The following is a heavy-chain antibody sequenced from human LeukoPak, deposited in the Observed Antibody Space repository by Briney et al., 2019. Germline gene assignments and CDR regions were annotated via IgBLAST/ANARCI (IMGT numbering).Heavy chain of an antibody. CDR3: ARALYISTHEHEKRTGGQLDY. D-gene: IGHD5-18*01. V-gene: IGHV3-30*03. J-gene: IGHJ4*02. CDR1: GFTFSSYG. Sequence: GGSLRLSCAASGFTFSSYGMHWVRQAPGKGLEWVAVISYDGSNKYYADSVKGRFTISRDNSKNTLYLQMNSLRAEDTAVYYCARALYISTHEHEKRTGGQLDYWGQGTLVTVSS. CDR2: ISYDGSNK.